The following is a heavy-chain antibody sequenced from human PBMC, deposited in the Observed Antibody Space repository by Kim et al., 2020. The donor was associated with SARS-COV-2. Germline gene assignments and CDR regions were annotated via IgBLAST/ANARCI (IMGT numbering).Heavy chain of an antibody. D-gene: IGHD2-21*02. J-gene: IGHJ4*02. CDR1: GFPFSLYE. V-gene: IGHV3-21*06. CDR2: ISTTRSLY. Sequence: GGSLRLSCAASGFPFSLYEMQWVRQAPGKGLEWVSYISTTRSLYYYAGSVEGRFTVSRDNAKNSVFLQMNSLRAEDTAVYFCARVPMWNVVTRDWGQGT. CDR3: ARVPMWNVVTRD.